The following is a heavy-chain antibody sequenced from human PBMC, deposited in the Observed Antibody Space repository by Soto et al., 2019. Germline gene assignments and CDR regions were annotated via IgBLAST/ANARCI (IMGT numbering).Heavy chain of an antibody. J-gene: IGHJ4*02. CDR2: ITPMSGTT. Sequence: QVHLVQSGAEVKRPGASVRVSCRASGGTFYTYAFTWVRQAPGQGLEWMGGITPMSGTTKDGQKFHGRVTFPADESASTAYIELSNLISADKAVYYCASNVSVMTSVFGFWGQGTLITVSS. D-gene: IGHD3-10*01. CDR3: ASNVSVMTSVFGF. V-gene: IGHV1-69*01. CDR1: GGTFYTYA.